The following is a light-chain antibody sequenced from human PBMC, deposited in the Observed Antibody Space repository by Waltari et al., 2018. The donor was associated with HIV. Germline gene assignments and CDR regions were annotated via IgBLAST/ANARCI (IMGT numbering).Light chain of an antibody. CDR1: QSVSNSP. CDR2: GAS. J-gene: IGKJ2*01. V-gene: IGKV3-20*01. CDR3: QQDGTSPYT. Sequence: EIVLTQSPGTLSLSPGERDTLSCRASQSVSNSPLAWYQKTPGLPPRLLIYGASSRATGTPDRFGGSGSGTDFTLTISRLEPEDFAVYYCQQDGTSPYTFGQGTKLEIK.